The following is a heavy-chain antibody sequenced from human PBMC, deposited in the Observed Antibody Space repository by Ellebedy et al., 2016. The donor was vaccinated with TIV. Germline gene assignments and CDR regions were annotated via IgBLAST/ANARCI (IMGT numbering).Heavy chain of an antibody. Sequence: AASVKVSCKASGYSFTTYAMHWVRQAPGQRLEWMGWINAGNGKTKYSQKFQGRVTITRDTSASTAYMELSSLRSEDTAVYYCARVKWELPFDYWGQGTLVTVSS. D-gene: IGHD1-26*01. J-gene: IGHJ4*02. V-gene: IGHV1-3*01. CDR1: GYSFTTYA. CDR3: ARVKWELPFDY. CDR2: INAGNGKT.